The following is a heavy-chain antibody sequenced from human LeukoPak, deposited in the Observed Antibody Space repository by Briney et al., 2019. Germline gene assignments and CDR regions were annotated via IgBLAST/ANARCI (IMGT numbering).Heavy chain of an antibody. Sequence: PSETLSLTCAVYGGSLSHYYWSWIRQPPGKGLEWIGEINHSGSTNYNPSLKSRVTISVDMSKNQYSLELTSETAADTAVYYCARGPASGSNFAWFDPWGQGTLVTVSS. V-gene: IGHV4-34*01. J-gene: IGHJ5*02. CDR1: GGSLSHYY. CDR2: INHSGST. CDR3: ARGPASGSNFAWFDP. D-gene: IGHD3-10*01.